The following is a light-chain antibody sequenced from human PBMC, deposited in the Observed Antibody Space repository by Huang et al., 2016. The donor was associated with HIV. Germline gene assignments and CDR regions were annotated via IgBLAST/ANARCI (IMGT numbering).Light chain of an antibody. CDR2: DAH. CDR1: QSVRKNY. CDR3: QQYSTSSYT. V-gene: IGKV3D-20*01. Sequence: IVLTQSPATLSLSPGERATLTCGASQSVRKNYLAWYQQKPGLAPRLLIYDAHGRATGIPDRFSGSGSGTDFTLTISRLEPEDFAMYYCQQYSTSSYTFGQGTKVDI. J-gene: IGKJ2*01.